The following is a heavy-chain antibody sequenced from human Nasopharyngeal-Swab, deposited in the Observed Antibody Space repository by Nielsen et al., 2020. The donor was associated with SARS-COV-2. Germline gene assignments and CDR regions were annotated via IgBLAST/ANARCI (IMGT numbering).Heavy chain of an antibody. CDR3: ASFSYGSGSYYYYGMDV. J-gene: IGHJ6*02. D-gene: IGHD3-10*01. V-gene: IGHV4-61*02. CDR2: IYTSGST. CDR1: GGSISSGSYY. Sequence: SETLSLTCTVSGGSISSGSYYWSWIRQPAGKGLEWIGRIYTSGSTNYNPSLKSPVTISVDTSKNQFSLKLSSVTAADTAVYYCASFSYGSGSYYYYGMDVWGQGTTVTVSS.